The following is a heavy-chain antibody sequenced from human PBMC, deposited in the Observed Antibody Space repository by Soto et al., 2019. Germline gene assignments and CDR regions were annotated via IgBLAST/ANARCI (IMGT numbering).Heavy chain of an antibody. Sequence: PSETLSLTCAVYGGSFSGCYWSWILQPLGKWLEWIGEINHSGSTNYNPSLKSRVTISVDTSKNQFSLKMRSVTAADTAVYYCARGKVMDRYSSTYYYYYGMDVWGQGTTVTVSS. V-gene: IGHV4-34*01. J-gene: IGHJ6*02. D-gene: IGHD6-13*01. CDR2: INHSGST. CDR3: ARGKVMDRYSSTYYYYYGMDV. CDR1: GGSFSGCY.